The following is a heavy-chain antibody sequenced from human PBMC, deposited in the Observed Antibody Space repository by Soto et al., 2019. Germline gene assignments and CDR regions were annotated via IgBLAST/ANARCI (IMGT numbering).Heavy chain of an antibody. D-gene: IGHD3-16*01. CDR2: IGGSDGRT. CDR3: ARRGSDYSYFDY. V-gene: IGHV3-23*01. CDR1: GFTFTNYA. J-gene: IGHJ4*02. Sequence: EVQLLESGGGLVQPGGSLRLSCAASGFTFTNYAMRWVRQAPGKGLEWISTIGGSDGRTYYADSVKGRFTISKDNSKNTLYLQMNNLRAEDTATYYCARRGSDYSYFDYWGQGTLVTVSS.